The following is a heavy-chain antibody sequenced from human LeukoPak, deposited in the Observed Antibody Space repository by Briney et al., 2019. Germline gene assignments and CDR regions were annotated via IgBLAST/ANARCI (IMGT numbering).Heavy chain of an antibody. CDR2: TYYRSKWYN. CDR1: GDSVSSNSAA. D-gene: IGHD1-26*01. CDR3: ARGGSYNLDH. V-gene: IGHV6-1*01. Sequence: SQTLSLTCAISGDSVSSNSAAWNWIRQSPSRGLEWLGRTYYRSKWYNHYAVSMKGRIIINPDTSKNQFSLQLNPVTPDDTAVYYCARGGSYNLDHWGQGTLVTVSS. J-gene: IGHJ4*02.